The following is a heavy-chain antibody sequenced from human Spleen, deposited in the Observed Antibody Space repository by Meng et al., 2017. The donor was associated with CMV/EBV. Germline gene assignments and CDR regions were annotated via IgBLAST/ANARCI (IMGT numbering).Heavy chain of an antibody. CDR2: IHGKSRSS. CDR3: VRGHTYVDFYFYGMDA. CDR1: GFTFEDYG. J-gene: IGHJ6*02. V-gene: IGHV3-20*04. D-gene: IGHD5-18*01. Sequence: GGSLRLSCVGSGFTFEDYGMGWVRQSPGQGLEWVSGIHGKSRSSGYVDSVKGRFTISRDNAKSTLYLQMNSLRAEDTAVYFCVRGHTYVDFYFYGMDAWGHGTTVTVSS.